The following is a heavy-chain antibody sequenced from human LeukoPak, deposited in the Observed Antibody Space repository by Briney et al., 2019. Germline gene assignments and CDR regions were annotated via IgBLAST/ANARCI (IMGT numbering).Heavy chain of an antibody. V-gene: IGHV4-59*01. CDR2: VDHTGST. Sequence: SETLSLTCTVSDDSITMYYWTWIRQPPGKGLEWIGYVDHTGSTKFNPSLNGRVSISRDTSNNFFSLRLRSVTAADTAVYYCARVAWDYGSGSPGQFDPWGQGTLVTVSS. CDR1: DDSITMYY. D-gene: IGHD3-10*01. J-gene: IGHJ5*02. CDR3: ARVAWDYGSGSPGQFDP.